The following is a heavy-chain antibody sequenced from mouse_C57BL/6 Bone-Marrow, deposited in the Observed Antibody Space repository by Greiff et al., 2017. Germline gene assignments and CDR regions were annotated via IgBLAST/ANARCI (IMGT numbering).Heavy chain of an antibody. J-gene: IGHJ3*01. Sequence: EVQLQQSGAELVRPGASVKLSCTASGFNIKDDYMHWVKQRPEQGLEWIGWIDPENGDTKYASKFQGKATITADTSSNTAYLQLSSLTSEDTAVYYCTLGSFAYWGQGTLVTVSA. CDR3: TLGSFAY. V-gene: IGHV14-4*01. CDR1: GFNIKDDY. CDR2: IDPENGDT.